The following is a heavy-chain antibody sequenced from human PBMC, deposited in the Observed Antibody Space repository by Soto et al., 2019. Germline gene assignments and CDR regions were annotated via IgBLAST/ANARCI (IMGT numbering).Heavy chain of an antibody. V-gene: IGHV3-30*18. J-gene: IGHJ6*02. D-gene: IGHD2-2*02. CDR3: AKVGYCSSTSCYTPEGMDV. CDR1: GFTFSSYG. CDR2: ISYDGSNK. Sequence: PGGSLRLSCAASGFTFSSYGMHWVRQAPGKGLEWVAVISYDGSNKYYADSVKGRFTISRDNSKNTLYLQMNSLRAEDTAVYYCAKVGYCSSTSCYTPEGMDVWGQGTTVTVSS.